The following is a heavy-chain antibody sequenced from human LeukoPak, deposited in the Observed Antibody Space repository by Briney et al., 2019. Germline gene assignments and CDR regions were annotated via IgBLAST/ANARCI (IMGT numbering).Heavy chain of an antibody. CDR2: INRDGSTT. CDR1: GFTLSNYW. Sequence: GGSLRLSCAASGFTLSNYWMHWVRQAPGKGLVWVSHINRDGSTTNYADSVKGRFTVSRDNAKNTLFLQMNSLRAEDTAVYYCARDLQAVAGWFDPWGQGTLVTVSS. CDR3: ARDLQAVAGWFDP. J-gene: IGHJ5*02. D-gene: IGHD6-19*01. V-gene: IGHV3-74*01.